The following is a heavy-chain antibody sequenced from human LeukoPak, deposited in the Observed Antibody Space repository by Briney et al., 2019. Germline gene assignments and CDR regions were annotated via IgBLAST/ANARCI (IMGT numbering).Heavy chain of an antibody. V-gene: IGHV1-69*05. Sequence: GSSVKVSCKASGGTFSSYAISWVRQAPGQGLEWMGRIIPIFGTANYAQKFQGRVTITTDESTSTAYMELSSLRSEDTAVYYCASPDPGCSGSYGPAFDIWGQGTMVTVSS. CDR2: IIPIFGTA. J-gene: IGHJ3*02. CDR3: ASPDPGCSGSYGPAFDI. CDR1: GGTFSSYA. D-gene: IGHD1-26*01.